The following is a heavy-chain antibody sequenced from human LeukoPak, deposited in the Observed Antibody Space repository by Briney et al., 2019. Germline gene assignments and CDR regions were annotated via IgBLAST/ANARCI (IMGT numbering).Heavy chain of an antibody. CDR3: AREGGDYYGSGSYIDY. D-gene: IGHD3-10*01. CDR1: GFTFSSYA. CDR2: IKQDGSEK. Sequence: GGSLRLSCAASGFTFSSYAMSWVRQAPGKGLEWVANIKQDGSEKYYVDSVKGRFTISRDNAKNSLYLQMNSLRAEDTAVYYCAREGGDYYGSGSYIDYWGQGTLVAVSS. J-gene: IGHJ4*02. V-gene: IGHV3-7*01.